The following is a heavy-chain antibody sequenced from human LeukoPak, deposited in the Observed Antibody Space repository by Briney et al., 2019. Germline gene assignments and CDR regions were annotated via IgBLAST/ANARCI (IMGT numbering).Heavy chain of an antibody. J-gene: IGHJ4*02. Sequence: GGSLRLSCAASGFTFSSYSMNWVRQAPGKGLEWVSYISSSSSTIYYADSVKGRFTISRDNAKNSLYLQMNSLRDEDTAVYYCARDEGSGSYYKSPFDYWGQGTLVTVSS. CDR1: GFTFSSYS. D-gene: IGHD3-10*01. CDR2: ISSSSSTI. V-gene: IGHV3-48*02. CDR3: ARDEGSGSYYKSPFDY.